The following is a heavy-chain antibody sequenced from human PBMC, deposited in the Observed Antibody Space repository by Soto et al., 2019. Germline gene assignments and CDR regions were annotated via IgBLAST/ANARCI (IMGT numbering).Heavy chain of an antibody. Sequence: QVQLVQSGAEVKEPGSSVRVSCKASGGTFDNFIMNWVRQTPGQGLEWMGGIVPMLGTPTYAEKFKGRVTISATGSTSTMYMDVTRLISEDTASYYCARNVTYSSSLSQYSGMDVWGQGTTVTVSS. D-gene: IGHD1-26*01. CDR1: GGTFDNFI. CDR3: ARNVTYSSSLSQYSGMDV. V-gene: IGHV1-69*01. CDR2: IVPMLGTP. J-gene: IGHJ6*02.